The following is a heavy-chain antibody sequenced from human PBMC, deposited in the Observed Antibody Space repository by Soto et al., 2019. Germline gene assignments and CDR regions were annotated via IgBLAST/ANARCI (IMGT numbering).Heavy chain of an antibody. J-gene: IGHJ3*02. CDR3: ARSYDSSGYYWDNAFDI. D-gene: IGHD3-22*01. Sequence: PGGSLRLSCASSGFTFSSYAMHWVRQAPGKGLEWVAVISYDGSNKYYADSVKGRFTISRANSKNTLYRQMNSLRAEDTAVYYCARSYDSSGYYWDNAFDIWGQGTVVTASS. CDR2: ISYDGSNK. V-gene: IGHV3-30-3*01. CDR1: GFTFSSYA.